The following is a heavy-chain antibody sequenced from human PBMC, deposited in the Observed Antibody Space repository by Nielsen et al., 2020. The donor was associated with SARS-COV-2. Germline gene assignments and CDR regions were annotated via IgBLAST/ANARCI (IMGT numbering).Heavy chain of an antibody. V-gene: IGHV3-23*01. D-gene: IGHD2-2*01. CDR2: INRGNYT. J-gene: IGHJ6*02. Sequence: GESLKISCAASGFTFSAYSLNWVRQAPGKGLEWVSFINRGNYTFYADSVKGRFTISRDNSKNTLYLQMNSLRAEDTAVYYCAKGRYCSSTSCRAIYYYYGMDVWGQGTTVTVSS. CDR1: GFTFSAYS. CDR3: AKGRYCSSTSCRAIYYYYGMDV.